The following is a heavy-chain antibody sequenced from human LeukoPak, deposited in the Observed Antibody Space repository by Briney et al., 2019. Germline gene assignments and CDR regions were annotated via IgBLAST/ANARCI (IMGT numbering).Heavy chain of an antibody. V-gene: IGHV4-39*07. Sequence: SETLSLTCTVSGGSISSSSYYWGWIRQPPGKGLEWIGTIYYSGSTSYNPSLKSRATISSDTSKNQFSLILSSVTAADTAVYYCARDAIAAAAGFDYWGQGTLVTVSS. D-gene: IGHD6-13*01. J-gene: IGHJ4*02. CDR1: GGSISSSSYY. CDR2: IYYSGST. CDR3: ARDAIAAAAGFDY.